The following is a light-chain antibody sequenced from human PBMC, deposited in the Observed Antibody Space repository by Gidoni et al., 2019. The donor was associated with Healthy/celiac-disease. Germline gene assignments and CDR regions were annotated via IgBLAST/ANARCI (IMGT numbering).Light chain of an antibody. CDR3: MQALQTPWT. Sequence: DLVMTQSPLSLPVNPGEPASISCRSSQSLLHRNGYNYLDWYLQKPGQSQQLLIYLGSNRASGVPDRFSGSGSGTDFTLKISRVEAEDVGVYYCMQALQTPWTFGQGTKVEIK. J-gene: IGKJ1*01. V-gene: IGKV2-28*01. CDR1: QSLLHRNGYNY. CDR2: LGS.